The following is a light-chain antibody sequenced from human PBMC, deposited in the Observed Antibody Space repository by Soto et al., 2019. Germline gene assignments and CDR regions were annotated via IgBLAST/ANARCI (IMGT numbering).Light chain of an antibody. CDR1: SSDVGGYNY. V-gene: IGLV2-14*01. CDR2: EAS. Sequence: QSALTQPASVSGSPRQSITISCTGSSSDVGGYNYVSWYQQHPGKAPKIMIYEASNRPSGVSNRSAGSKSGNTDSLTISGLQAEDEADYYCSSYTSSGTRYVFGTGTKLTVL. CDR3: SSYTSSGTRYV. J-gene: IGLJ1*01.